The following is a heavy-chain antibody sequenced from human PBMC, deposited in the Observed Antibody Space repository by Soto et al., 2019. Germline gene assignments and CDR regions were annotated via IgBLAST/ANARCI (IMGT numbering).Heavy chain of an antibody. CDR3: ARDRRGYQLLAPFDP. V-gene: IGHV3-21*01. D-gene: IGHD2-2*01. J-gene: IGHJ5*02. Sequence: GGSLRLSCAASGFTFSSYSMNWVRQAPGKGLEWFSSISSSSSYIYYADSVKGRFTISRDNAKNSLYLQMNSLRAEDTAVYYCARDRRGYQLLAPFDPWGQGTLVTVSS. CDR1: GFTFSSYS. CDR2: ISSSSSYI.